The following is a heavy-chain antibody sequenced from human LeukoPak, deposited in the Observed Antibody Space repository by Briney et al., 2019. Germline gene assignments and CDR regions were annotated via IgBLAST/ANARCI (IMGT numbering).Heavy chain of an antibody. CDR2: INPNGAGA. V-gene: IGHV1-46*01. J-gene: IGHJ4*02. Sequence: ASVKVSCKASGYTFANYYIHWVRQAPEEGLEWMGIINPNGAGASYAQKFQGRVTLTRDTSTSTVYMDLRSLRSEDTAVYYCARRGYCISSSCSLDYWGQGTLVTVSS. D-gene: IGHD2-2*01. CDR1: GYTFANYY. CDR3: ARRGYCISSSCSLDY.